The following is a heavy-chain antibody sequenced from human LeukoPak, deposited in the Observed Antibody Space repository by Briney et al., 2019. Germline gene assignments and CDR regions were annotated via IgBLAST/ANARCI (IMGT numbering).Heavy chain of an antibody. CDR3: ARGRGISIIAAAAYFDY. D-gene: IGHD6-13*01. Sequence: SETLSLTCTVSGYSISSGYYWGWIRQPPGKGLEWIGSIYHSGSTYYNPSLKSRVTISVDTSKNQFSLKLSSVTAADTAVYYCARGRGISIIAAAAYFDYWGQGTLVTVSS. J-gene: IGHJ4*02. CDR2: IYHSGST. V-gene: IGHV4-38-2*02. CDR1: GYSISSGYY.